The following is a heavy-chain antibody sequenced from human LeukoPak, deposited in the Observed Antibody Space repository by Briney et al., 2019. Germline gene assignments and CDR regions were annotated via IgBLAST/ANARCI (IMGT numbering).Heavy chain of an antibody. Sequence: ASVKVSCKASGYTFTGYYMHWVRQAPGQGLEWMGWINPNSGDTNYAQNFQARVSMTRDTSISTAYMELSGLRSDDTAVYYCARGIVYYRFEYWGQGTLVTVSS. CDR1: GYTFTGYY. CDR2: INPNSGDT. J-gene: IGHJ4*02. V-gene: IGHV1-2*02. CDR3: ARGIVYYRFEY. D-gene: IGHD3-22*01.